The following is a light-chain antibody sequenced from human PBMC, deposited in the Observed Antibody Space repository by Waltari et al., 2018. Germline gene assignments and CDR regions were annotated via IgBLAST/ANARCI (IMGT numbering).Light chain of an antibody. J-gene: IGKJ2*01. V-gene: IGKV1-39*01. CDR3: QQTYITPYT. Sequence: DIQMTQTPSFLSPSVGDRVTITCRASQSIAGHLNWFQQQPGRAPKLLIHTASSLQSGVPSRFSGSGSGTHFTLIISSLQPEDFATYFCQQTYITPYTFGQGTKLEIK. CDR1: QSIAGH. CDR2: TAS.